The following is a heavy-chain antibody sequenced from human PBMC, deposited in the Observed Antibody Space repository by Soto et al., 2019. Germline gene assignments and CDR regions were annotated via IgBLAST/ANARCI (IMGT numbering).Heavy chain of an antibody. CDR3: ARGREYNSRYHFDY. J-gene: IGHJ4*02. CDR1: GGSISSGGYS. Sequence: QLQLQESGSGLVKPSQTLSLTCAVSGGSISSGGYSWSWIRQPPGKGLEWIGYIFHSGSSSYTPSLKTRVTMAVDGSKNQFSLKLISVTAADTDVYYCARGREYNSRYHFDYWGQGTLVTVSS. CDR2: IFHSGSS. V-gene: IGHV4-30-2*01. D-gene: IGHD1-1*01.